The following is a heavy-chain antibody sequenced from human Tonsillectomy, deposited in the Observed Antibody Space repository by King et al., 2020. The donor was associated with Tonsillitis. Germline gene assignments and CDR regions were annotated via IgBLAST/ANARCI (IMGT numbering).Heavy chain of an antibody. D-gene: IGHD3-22*01. Sequence: QMQLQESGPGLVKPSGTLSLTCAVSGGSISSSNWWRWVRQPPGKGLEWIGEIYHSGSTNYNPSLKSRVTISVDKSQNQFALKLSSVTASDTAVYYCASLGDSSGYYDYWGQGTLVTVSS. CDR3: ASLGDSSGYYDY. CDR2: IYHSGST. V-gene: IGHV4-4*02. J-gene: IGHJ4*02. CDR1: GGSISSSNW.